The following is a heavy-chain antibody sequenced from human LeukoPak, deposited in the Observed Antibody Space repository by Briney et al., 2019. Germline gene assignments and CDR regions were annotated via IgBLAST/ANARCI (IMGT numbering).Heavy chain of an antibody. CDR3: ARRYYYDSSGYYYYFDY. V-gene: IGHV4-39*01. J-gene: IGHJ4*02. Sequence: SETLSLTCTVSGGSISSNSYYWRWIRQPPGKRLEWIGSIYYSGSTYYNPSLKSRVTISADTSKNQFSLKLSSVTAADTAVHYCARRYYYDSSGYYYYFDYWGQGTLVTVSS. CDR1: GGSISSNSYY. D-gene: IGHD3-22*01. CDR2: IYYSGST.